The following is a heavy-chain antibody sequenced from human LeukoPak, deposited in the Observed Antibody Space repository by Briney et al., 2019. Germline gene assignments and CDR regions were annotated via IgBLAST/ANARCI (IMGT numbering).Heavy chain of an antibody. V-gene: IGHV3-30*18. Sequence: GGSLRLSCAAFGFTVSSNYMSWVRQAPGKGLEWVAVISYDGSNKYYADSVKGRFTISRDNAKNSLYLQMNSLRAEDTALYYCAKDRRLIAVAGTGAFDIWGQGTMVTVSS. CDR1: GFTVSSNY. CDR3: AKDRRLIAVAGTGAFDI. J-gene: IGHJ3*02. D-gene: IGHD6-19*01. CDR2: ISYDGSNK.